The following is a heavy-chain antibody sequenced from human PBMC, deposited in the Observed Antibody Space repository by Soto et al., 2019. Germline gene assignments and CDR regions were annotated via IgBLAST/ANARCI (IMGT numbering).Heavy chain of an antibody. J-gene: IGHJ4*02. CDR3: GRVGPTFGVVREFYFDS. CDR2: IYYHGGT. Sequence: QVQLQESGPGLLKASQTLSLTCTVSGGSITNDGYYWGWIRQHPGKGLEWIGYIYYHGGTYYSPSLKSRLTISVDTSNNQFSLNLRSVTAADTAVYYCGRVGPTFGVVREFYFDSWGQGTLVTVSS. D-gene: IGHD3-3*01. V-gene: IGHV4-31*03. CDR1: GGSITNDGYY.